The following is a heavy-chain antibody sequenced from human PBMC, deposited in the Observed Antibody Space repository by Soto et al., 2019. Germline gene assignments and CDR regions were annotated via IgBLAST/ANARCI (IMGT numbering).Heavy chain of an antibody. Sequence: QVQLVQSGAEVKKPGASVKVSCKASGYTFTRSGISWVRQAPGQGPEWMGWISSYNGDTNYAQTFQGRVTMTTDTSTTTAIMYPTSLRSDDPVVSYCAREGAAPYYYYVMDVWGQGTPVTVSS. D-gene: IGHD6-25*01. CDR1: GYTFTRSG. CDR2: ISSYNGDT. J-gene: IGHJ6*02. CDR3: AREGAAPYYYYVMDV. V-gene: IGHV1-18*01.